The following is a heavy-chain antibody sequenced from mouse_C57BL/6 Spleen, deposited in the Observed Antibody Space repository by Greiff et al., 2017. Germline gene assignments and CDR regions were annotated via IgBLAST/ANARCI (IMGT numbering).Heavy chain of an antibody. CDR3: ASIPTGGYFAY. V-gene: IGHV1-82*01. J-gene: IGHJ2*01. CDR1: GYAFSSSW. D-gene: IGHD6-1*01. Sequence: VQLQQSGPELVKPGASVKISCKASGYAFSSSWMNWVKQRPGKGLEWIGRIYPGDGDTNYTGKFKGKATLTADKSSSTAYMQLSSLTYEESAVSFWASIPTGGYFAYWGQGTTLTVSS. CDR2: IYPGDGDT.